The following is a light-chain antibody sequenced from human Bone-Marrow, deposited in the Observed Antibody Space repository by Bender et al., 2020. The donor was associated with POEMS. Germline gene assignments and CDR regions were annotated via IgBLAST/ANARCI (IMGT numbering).Light chain of an antibody. CDR3: AAWIAGLSGGV. V-gene: IGLV1-44*01. CDR2: SDN. Sequence: QSVLTQPPSASGTPGQRVTISCSGSNSNIGTNAVNWYQQFPGTAPKLLIYSDNQRPSGVPDRFYAFTSGTSASLAISGLQSEEEADYYCAAWIAGLSGGVFGGETKLPVL. J-gene: IGLJ3*02. CDR1: NSNIGTNA.